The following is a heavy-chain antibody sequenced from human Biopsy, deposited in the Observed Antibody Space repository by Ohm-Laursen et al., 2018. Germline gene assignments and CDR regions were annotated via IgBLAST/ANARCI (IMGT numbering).Heavy chain of an antibody. CDR2: IYYSGST. V-gene: IGHV4-59*08. CDR3: ARHPTGFWFDP. Sequence: SETLSLTCSVSGGSISRYYWSWIRQPPGKGLEWIGYIYYSGSTNYNPSLKSRVTISVDTSTNHFSLRVSSVTAADTALYFCARHPTGFWFDPWGHGTLVTVSS. J-gene: IGHJ5*02. CDR1: GGSISRYY.